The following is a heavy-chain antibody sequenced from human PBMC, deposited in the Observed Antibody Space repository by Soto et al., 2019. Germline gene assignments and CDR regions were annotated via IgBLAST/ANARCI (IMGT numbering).Heavy chain of an antibody. CDR1: GYSFTSYW. CDR3: ATNPTKWLLQAY. CDR2: IDPSDSYT. J-gene: IGHJ4*02. Sequence: PGESLKISCKGSGYSFTSYWISWVRQMPGKGLEWMGRIDPSDSYTNYSPSFQGHVTISADKSISTAYLQWSSLKASDTAMYYCATNPTKWLLQAYWGQGXLVTVYS. V-gene: IGHV5-10-1*01. D-gene: IGHD3-22*01.